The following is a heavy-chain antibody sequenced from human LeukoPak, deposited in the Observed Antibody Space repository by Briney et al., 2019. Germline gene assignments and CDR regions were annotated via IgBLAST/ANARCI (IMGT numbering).Heavy chain of an antibody. Sequence: PGGSLRLSCAASGFTFSSYSMNWARQAPGKGLEWVSYSSSSSSTIYYADSVGGRFTISRDNAQNSLFLQMNSLRAEDTAVYYCARVGSTYSSSEFDFWGQGTLVTVSS. CDR3: ARVGSTYSSSEFDF. CDR1: GFTFSSYS. D-gene: IGHD6-13*01. J-gene: IGHJ4*02. CDR2: SSSSSSTI. V-gene: IGHV3-48*04.